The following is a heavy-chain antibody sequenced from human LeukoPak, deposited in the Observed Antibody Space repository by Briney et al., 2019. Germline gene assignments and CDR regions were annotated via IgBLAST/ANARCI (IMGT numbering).Heavy chain of an antibody. J-gene: IGHJ4*02. CDR3: ARDRTMTTVTDFDS. CDR2: ITWNGGST. Sequence: GGSLRLSCAASGFIFDDYGMSWVRQAPGRGLEWVSVITWNGGSTSYADSVKGRFTISRDNAKNSLYLQMNSLRAEDTALYYCARDRTMTTVTDFDSWGQGTLVTVSS. V-gene: IGHV3-20*04. CDR1: GFIFDDYG. D-gene: IGHD4-17*01.